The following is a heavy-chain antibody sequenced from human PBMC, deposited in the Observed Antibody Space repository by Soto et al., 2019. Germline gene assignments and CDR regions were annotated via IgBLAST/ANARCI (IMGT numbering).Heavy chain of an antibody. CDR3: ARVHYDILTGYVAYYFDY. D-gene: IGHD3-9*01. CDR2: ISSSGSTI. V-gene: IGHV3-11*01. J-gene: IGHJ4*02. CDR1: GFTFSDYY. Sequence: LRLSCAASGFTFSDYYMSWIRQAPGKGLEWVSYISSSGSTIYYADSVKGRFTITRDNAKNSLYLQMNSLRAEDTAVYYCARVHYDILTGYVAYYFDYWGQGTLVTVS.